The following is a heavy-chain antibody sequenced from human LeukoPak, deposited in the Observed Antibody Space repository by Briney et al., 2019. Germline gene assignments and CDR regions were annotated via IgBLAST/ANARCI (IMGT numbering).Heavy chain of an antibody. CDR1: SGSISSYN. V-gene: IGHV4-59*12. Sequence: SETLSLTCTVSSGSISSYNWSWIRQPPGKGLECIGYIHYSGSTNYNPSLKSRVSISVETSKNQFSLKLSSVTAADTAVYYCARVSRGYSGYQDFDYWGQGTLVTVSS. J-gene: IGHJ4*02. D-gene: IGHD5-12*01. CDR2: IHYSGST. CDR3: ARVSRGYSGYQDFDY.